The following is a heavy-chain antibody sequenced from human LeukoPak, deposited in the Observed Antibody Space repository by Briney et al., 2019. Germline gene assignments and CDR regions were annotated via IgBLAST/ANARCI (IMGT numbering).Heavy chain of an antibody. Sequence: SETLSLTCTVTGGSISSCYWSWIRQPPGKGLEWIGYIYYSGTTNYNPSLKSRVTISVDTSKNQFSLKLSSVTAADTAVYYCARGVYIAAAQYGYWGQGTLVTVSS. CDR3: ARGVYIAAAQYGY. D-gene: IGHD6-13*01. J-gene: IGHJ4*02. CDR2: IYYSGTT. CDR1: GGSISSCY. V-gene: IGHV4-59*01.